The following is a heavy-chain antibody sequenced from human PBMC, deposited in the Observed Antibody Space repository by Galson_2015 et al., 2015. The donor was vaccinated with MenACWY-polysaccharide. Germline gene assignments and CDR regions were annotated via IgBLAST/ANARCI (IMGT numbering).Heavy chain of an antibody. J-gene: IGHJ6*02. CDR2: IGTAGDT. D-gene: IGHD3-10*01. CDR3: ARGHNYGSGSYYSTHDYYGMDV. CDR1: GFTFDDYA. Sequence: SLRLSCAASGFTFDDYAMHWVRQATGKGLEWVSAIGTAGDTYYPGSVKGRFTISRENAKNSLYLQMNSLRAGDTAVYYCARGHNYGSGSYYSTHDYYGMDVWGQGTTVTVSS. V-gene: IGHV3-13*01.